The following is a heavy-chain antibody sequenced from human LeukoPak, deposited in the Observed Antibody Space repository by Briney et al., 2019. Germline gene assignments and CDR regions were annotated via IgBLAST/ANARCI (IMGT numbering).Heavy chain of an antibody. CDR3: ARDVAALGY. CDR1: GGSISSYY. D-gene: IGHD6-19*01. V-gene: IGHV4-59*12. CDR2: IYYSGST. Sequence: PSETLSLTCTVSGGSISSYYWSWIPQPPGKGLEWIAYIYYSGSTNYNPSLKSRVTISVDTSKNQFSLRLSSVTAADTAIYYCARDVAALGYWGQGTLVTVSS. J-gene: IGHJ4*02.